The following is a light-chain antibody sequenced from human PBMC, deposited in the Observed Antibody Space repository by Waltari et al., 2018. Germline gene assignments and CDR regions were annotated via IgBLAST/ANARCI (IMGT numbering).Light chain of an antibody. V-gene: IGKV3-20*01. Sequence: SCRASQSISRFLAWYQQKPGQAPRLLIYDASTRDTGIPDRFSGSGSGTDFSLTINRLEPEDIAVYYCQKYGSLPATFGQGTKVEIK. CDR3: QKYGSLPAT. CDR2: DAS. J-gene: IGKJ1*01. CDR1: QSISRF.